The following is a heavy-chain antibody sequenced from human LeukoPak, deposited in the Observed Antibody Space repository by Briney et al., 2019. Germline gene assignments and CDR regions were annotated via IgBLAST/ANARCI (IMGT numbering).Heavy chain of an antibody. CDR3: ARQTGEWAP. D-gene: IGHD3-10*01. Sequence: ASVKVSCKASGYTFTGYYMHWVRQAPGQGLEWMGWVNPNSGGTNYAQKVQGRVTMTSDTSISIAYMELSRLRSDDTDVYYWARQTGEWAPWGQGTLVTVSS. V-gene: IGHV1-2*02. CDR2: VNPNSGGT. J-gene: IGHJ5*02. CDR1: GYTFTGYY.